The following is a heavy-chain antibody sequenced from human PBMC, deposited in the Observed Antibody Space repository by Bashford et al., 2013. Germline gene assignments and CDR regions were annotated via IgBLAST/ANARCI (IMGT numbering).Heavy chain of an antibody. V-gene: IGHV4-59*01. D-gene: IGHD3-3*01. CDR2: VFDSGST. J-gene: IGHJ4*02. Sequence: SETLSLTCSVSGASISGYYWSWIRQPPGKELEWIGYVFDSGSTNYNPSLSSRVTLSEDTSKNQFSLRLSSVTAADTAVYYCAREPYDFWSGYYSFDYWGQGTWSPSPQ. CDR1: GASISGYY. CDR3: AREPYDFWSGYYSFDY.